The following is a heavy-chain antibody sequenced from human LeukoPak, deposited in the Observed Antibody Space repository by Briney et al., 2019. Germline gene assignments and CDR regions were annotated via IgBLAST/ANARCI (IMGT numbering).Heavy chain of an antibody. D-gene: IGHD3-10*01. CDR1: GFTFSSYE. CDR2: ISSSGSTI. J-gene: IGHJ6*02. Sequence: PGGSLRLSCAASGFTFSSYEMNWVRQAPGKGLEWVSYISSSGSTIYYADSVKGRFTISRDNAKNSLYLQMNSLRAEDTAVYYCARVPPYYYGSGSYYNILYYYYGMDVWGQGTTVTVSS. CDR3: ARVPPYYYGSGSYYNILYYYYGMDV. V-gene: IGHV3-48*03.